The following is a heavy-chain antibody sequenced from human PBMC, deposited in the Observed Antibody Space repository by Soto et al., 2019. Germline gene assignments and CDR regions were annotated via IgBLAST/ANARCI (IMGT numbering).Heavy chain of an antibody. CDR2: INHSGST. CDR1: GGSFSGYY. Sequence: QVQLQQWGAGLLKPSETLSLTCAVYGGSFSGYYWSWIRQPPGQGLEWVGEINHSGSTNYNPSLKSRATISVDTSKIQFSLKLSSVTAADTAVYYCASRGSSGYACDAVDIWGQGTMVTVSS. V-gene: IGHV4-34*01. J-gene: IGHJ3*02. CDR3: ASRGSSGYACDAVDI. D-gene: IGHD5-12*01.